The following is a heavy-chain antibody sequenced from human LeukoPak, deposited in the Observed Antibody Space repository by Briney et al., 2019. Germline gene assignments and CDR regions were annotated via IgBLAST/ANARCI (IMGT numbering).Heavy chain of an antibody. CDR2: IRSDGSNK. CDR1: GFTFSSYG. V-gene: IGHV3-30*02. J-gene: IGHJ5*02. CDR3: AKRGGGVSNTWYMNNWFDP. Sequence: GGSLRLSCAASGFTFSSYGMHWVRQAPGKGLEWVAFIRSDGSNKYYADSVKGRFAISRDNSKNTLYLQLNSLRAEDTAVYYCAKRGGGVSNTWYMNNWFDPWGQGTLVTVSS. D-gene: IGHD6-13*01.